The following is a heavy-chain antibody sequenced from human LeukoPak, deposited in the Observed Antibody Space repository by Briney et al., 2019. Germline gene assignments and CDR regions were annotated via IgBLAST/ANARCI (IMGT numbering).Heavy chain of an antibody. CDR3: ATRIF. D-gene: IGHD3-3*02. CDR1: GFAVSGDY. J-gene: IGHJ4*02. V-gene: IGHV3-53*01. Sequence: GGSLRLSCAASGFAVSGDYMSWVRQAPGKGLDWVSIVHRDDRTYYADSAKGRFTISRDISKNTLYLQMNALRAEDTAVYYCATRIFWGQGTLVTVSS. CDR2: VHRDDRT.